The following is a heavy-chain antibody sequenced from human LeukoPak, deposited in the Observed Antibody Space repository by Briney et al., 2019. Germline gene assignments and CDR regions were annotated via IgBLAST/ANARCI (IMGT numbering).Heavy chain of an antibody. CDR2: IYSGGST. D-gene: IGHD6-6*01. J-gene: IGHJ4*02. CDR3: ARRTVPGRPGY. Sequence: GGSLRLSCAASGFTVSDNDIKWVRQAPGKGLEWVSLIYSGGSTHYTDSVEGRFSISRDNSKNTVYLHMSSLRGEDTAVYYCARRTVPGRPGYWGQGTLVTVSS. CDR1: GFTVSDND. V-gene: IGHV3-66*01.